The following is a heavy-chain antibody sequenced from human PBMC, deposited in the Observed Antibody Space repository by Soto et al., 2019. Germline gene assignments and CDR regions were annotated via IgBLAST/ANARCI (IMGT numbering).Heavy chain of an antibody. CDR1: RFTFSNYA. CDR2: ISNSGSNT. Sequence: EVQLLESGGGLVQPGGSLILSCAASRFTFSNYAITWVRQAPGKGLEWISAISNSGSNTYYAESVRGRFTISRDNSKNTLYLVMNSLRAEDTAIYYCAKEEVGASAFFDSWGQGTLVTVSS. D-gene: IGHD1-26*01. CDR3: AKEEVGASAFFDS. J-gene: IGHJ4*02. V-gene: IGHV3-23*01.